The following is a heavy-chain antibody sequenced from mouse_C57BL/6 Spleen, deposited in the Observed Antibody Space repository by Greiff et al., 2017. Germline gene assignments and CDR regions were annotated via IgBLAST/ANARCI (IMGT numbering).Heavy chain of an antibody. V-gene: IGHV1-19*01. CDR2: INPYNGGT. J-gene: IGHJ3*01. D-gene: IGHD2-1*01. Sequence: DVKLQESGPVLVKPGASVKMSCKASGYTFTDYYMNWVKQSHGKSLEWIGVINPYNGGTSYNQKFKGKATLTVDKSSSTAYMELNSLTSEDSAVYYCARGRGNRSWFAYWGQGTLVTVSA. CDR3: ARGRGNRSWFAY. CDR1: GYTFTDYY.